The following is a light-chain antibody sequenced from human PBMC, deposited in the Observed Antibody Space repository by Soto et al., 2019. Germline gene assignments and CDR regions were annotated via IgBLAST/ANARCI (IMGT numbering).Light chain of an antibody. V-gene: IGLV2-14*02. CDR1: SSDVGSYNL. J-gene: IGLJ1*01. CDR2: EGD. Sequence: QSALTQPASVSGSSGQSITISCTGTSSDVGSYNLVSWHQHHPGKAPKLIIYEGDKRPSGVSSRFSASKSGNTASLTISGLQAEDEADYYCSSYASSGTKVFGSGTKLTVL. CDR3: SSYASSGTKV.